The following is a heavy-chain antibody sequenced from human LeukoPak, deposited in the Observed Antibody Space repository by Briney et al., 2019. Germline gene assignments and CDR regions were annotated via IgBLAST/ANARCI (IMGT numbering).Heavy chain of an antibody. V-gene: IGHV3-23*01. D-gene: IGHD7-27*01. CDR3: AKDWGY. CDR1: GCTISNYA. J-gene: IGHJ4*02. CDR2: ISSSGGSP. Sequence: AGSLRLSCAASGCTISNYAMSWVRQAPGQGLEWVSAISSSGGSPDYADSVKGRFAISRDNSKNALYLQMNSLRAEDTAVYYCAKDWGYWGQGTLVTVSS.